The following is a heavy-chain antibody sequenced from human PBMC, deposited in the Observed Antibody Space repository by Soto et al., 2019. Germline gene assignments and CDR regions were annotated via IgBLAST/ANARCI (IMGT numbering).Heavy chain of an antibody. Sequence: QVQLVESGGGVVQPGRSLRLSCAASGFTFSSYGMHWVRQAPGKGLEWVAVIWYDGSNKYYADSVKGRFTISRDNSKNTXYXKMNSLRAEDTAVYYCARDRWVTMVRGVIVGYGMDVWGQGTTVTVSS. CDR2: IWYDGSNK. CDR3: ARDRWVTMVRGVIVGYGMDV. J-gene: IGHJ6*02. CDR1: GFTFSSYG. D-gene: IGHD3-10*01. V-gene: IGHV3-33*01.